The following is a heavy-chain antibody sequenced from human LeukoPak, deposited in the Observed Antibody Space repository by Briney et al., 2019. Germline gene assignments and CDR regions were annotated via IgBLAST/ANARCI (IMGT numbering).Heavy chain of an antibody. CDR2: IHSDGST. Sequence: PGGSLRLSCAASGFTVSGKYMTWVRQAPGKGLEWVSSIHSDGSTYYGDSVKGRFTISWDNSKNMLFLQMNSLRAEDTAVYHAAGAGFLTAYYVDYWGQGTLVTVSS. V-gene: IGHV3-66*01. J-gene: IGHJ4*02. D-gene: IGHD3-9*01. CDR3: AGAGFLTAYYVDY. CDR1: GFTVSGKY.